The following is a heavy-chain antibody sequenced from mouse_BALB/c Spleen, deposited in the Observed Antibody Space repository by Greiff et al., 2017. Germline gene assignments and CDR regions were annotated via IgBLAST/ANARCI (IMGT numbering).Heavy chain of an antibody. V-gene: IGHV2-9-2*01. D-gene: IGHD2-4*01. J-gene: IGHJ3*01. CDR3: VRGDDYDSWFAY. CDR1: GFSLTSYD. Sequence: VKLVESGPGLVAPSQSLSITCTVSGFSLTSYDISWIRQPPGKGLEWLGVIWTGGGTNYNSAFMSRLSISKDNSKSQVFLKMNSLQTDDTAIYYCVRGDDYDSWFAYWGQGTLVTVSA. CDR2: IWTGGGT.